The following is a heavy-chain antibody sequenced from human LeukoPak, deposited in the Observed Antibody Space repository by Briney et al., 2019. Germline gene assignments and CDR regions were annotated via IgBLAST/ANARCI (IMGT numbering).Heavy chain of an antibody. CDR3: VTSSSFYNWFDP. J-gene: IGHJ5*02. Sequence: GGSLRLSCSASGFTFSSYAMHWVRQAPGKGLEYVSAIRSNGGSTYYADSVKGRFTISRDNSKNTLYLQMSSLRAEDTAVYYCVTSSSFYNWFDPWGQGTLVTVSS. D-gene: IGHD6-6*01. CDR1: GFTFSSYA. V-gene: IGHV3-64D*06. CDR2: IRSNGGST.